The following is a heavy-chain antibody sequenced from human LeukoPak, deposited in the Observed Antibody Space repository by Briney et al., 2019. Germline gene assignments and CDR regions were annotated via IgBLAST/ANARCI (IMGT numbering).Heavy chain of an antibody. D-gene: IGHD3-10*01. CDR1: GGTFSSYA. V-gene: IGHV1-18*01. CDR3: AREHDTKVPYYNGMDV. J-gene: IGHJ6*02. CDR2: ISAYNGDT. Sequence: ASVKVSCKASGGTFSSYAISWVRQAPGQGLEWMGWISAYNGDTYYAQKLQGRVTATTDTSTSTAYMELRSLTYDDTAVYYCAREHDTKVPYYNGMDVWGQGTTVTVSS.